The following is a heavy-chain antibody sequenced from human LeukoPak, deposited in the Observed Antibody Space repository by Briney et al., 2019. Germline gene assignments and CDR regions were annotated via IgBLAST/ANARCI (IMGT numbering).Heavy chain of an antibody. Sequence: PGGSLRLSCAASGFSFSSYSMNWVRQAPGKGLEWVASVKEDGGQKNYADTVKGRFSISRDNAKKSLVLQMNSLRAEDTAVYYCAREAYWGPGTLVTVSS. CDR1: GFSFSSYS. CDR3: AREAY. V-gene: IGHV3-7*01. J-gene: IGHJ4*02. CDR2: VKEDGGQK.